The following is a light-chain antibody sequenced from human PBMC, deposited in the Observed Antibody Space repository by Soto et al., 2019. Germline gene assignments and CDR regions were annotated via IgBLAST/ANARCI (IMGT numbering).Light chain of an antibody. CDR1: QGVSNY. V-gene: IGKV1-27*01. CDR3: QKYNSWPRA. Sequence: EIEMTQSPSSLSVSLGDRATLTCRASQGVSNYLAWYQQKPGKVPKLLIYAASTMESGVPSRFSGSGSGTEFTLTISSLQSEDFAAYYCQKYNSWPRAFGQGTKVEIK. J-gene: IGKJ1*01. CDR2: AAS.